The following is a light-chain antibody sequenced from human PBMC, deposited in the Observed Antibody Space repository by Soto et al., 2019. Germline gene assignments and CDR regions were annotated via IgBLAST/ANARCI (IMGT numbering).Light chain of an antibody. CDR3: QQYYSYPPWT. CDR2: WAS. V-gene: IGKV1-39*01. J-gene: IGKJ1*01. CDR1: QSISSY. Sequence: IQLTQSPASLSASVGDRVTITCRASQSISSYLNWYQQKPGKAPKLLLYWASSREFGVPDRFSGSGSGTDFTLTISSLQAEDVAVYYCQQYYSYPPWTFGQGTKVDIK.